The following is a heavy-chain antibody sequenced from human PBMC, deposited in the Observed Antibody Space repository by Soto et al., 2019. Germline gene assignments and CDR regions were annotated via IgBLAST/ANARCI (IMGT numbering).Heavy chain of an antibody. CDR2: ISYDGSNK. D-gene: IGHD2-15*01. CDR1: GFTFSSYA. Sequence: QVQLVESGGGVVQPGRSLRLSCAASGFTFSSYAMHWVRQAPGKGLEWVAVISYDGSNKYYADSVKGRFTISRDNSKNTLYLQMNSLRAEDTAVYYCARDLLVVVAAPSSDAFDIWGQGTMVTVSS. V-gene: IGHV3-30-3*01. J-gene: IGHJ3*02. CDR3: ARDLLVVVAAPSSDAFDI.